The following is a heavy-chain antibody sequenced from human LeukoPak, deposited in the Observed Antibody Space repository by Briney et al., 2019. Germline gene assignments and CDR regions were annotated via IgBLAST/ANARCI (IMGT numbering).Heavy chain of an antibody. CDR1: GGSFSGYY. V-gene: IGHV4-34*01. Sequence: PSETLSLTCAVYGGSFSGYYWSWIRQPPGKGLEWIGEINHSGSTNYNPSLKSRVTISVDTSKNQFSLKLSSVTAADTAVYYCARGVPLDSSGPRAKDAFDIWGQGTMITVSS. J-gene: IGHJ3*02. D-gene: IGHD3-22*01. CDR2: INHSGST. CDR3: ARGVPLDSSGPRAKDAFDI.